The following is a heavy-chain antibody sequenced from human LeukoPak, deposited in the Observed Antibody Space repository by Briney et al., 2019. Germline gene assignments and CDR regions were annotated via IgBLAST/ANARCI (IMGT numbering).Heavy chain of an antibody. CDR1: GGSFSGYY. Sequence: SETLSLTCAVYGGSFSGYYWSWIRQPPGKGLEWIGEINHSGSTNYNPSLKSRVTISVDTSKNQFSLKLSSVTAADTAVYYCARGKVRGAISFDYWGQGTLVTVSS. D-gene: IGHD3-10*01. CDR2: INHSGST. V-gene: IGHV4-34*01. J-gene: IGHJ4*02. CDR3: ARGKVRGAISFDY.